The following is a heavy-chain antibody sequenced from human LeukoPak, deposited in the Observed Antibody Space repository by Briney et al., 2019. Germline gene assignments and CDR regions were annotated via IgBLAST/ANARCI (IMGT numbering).Heavy chain of an antibody. D-gene: IGHD5-18*01. J-gene: IGHJ4*02. CDR2: MNPNSGNT. V-gene: IGHV1-8*01. Sequence: ASVKVSCKASGYTFTSYDINWVRQATGQGLEWMGWMNPNSGNTGYAQKFQGRVTMTRDTSISTAYMELSRLRSDDTAVYYCARSLGTAMVNDYWGQGTLVTVSS. CDR3: ARSLGTAMVNDY. CDR1: GYTFTSYD.